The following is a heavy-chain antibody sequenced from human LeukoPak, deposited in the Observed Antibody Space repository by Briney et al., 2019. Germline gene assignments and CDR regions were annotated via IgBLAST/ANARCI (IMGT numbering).Heavy chain of an antibody. V-gene: IGHV3-23*01. CDR2: ISGSGGST. D-gene: IGHD3-3*01. CDR1: GFTFSSYA. Sequence: PGGSLRLSCAASGFTFSSYAMSWVRQAPGKGLEWVSAISGSGGSTYYADSVKGRFTISRDSSKNTLYLQMNSLRAEDTAVYYCAKGLRFLEWLSNDAFDIWGQGTMVTVSS. CDR3: AKGLRFLEWLSNDAFDI. J-gene: IGHJ3*02.